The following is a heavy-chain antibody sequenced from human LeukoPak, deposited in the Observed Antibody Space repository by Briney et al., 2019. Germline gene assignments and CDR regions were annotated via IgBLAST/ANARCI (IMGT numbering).Heavy chain of an antibody. Sequence: PGGSLRLSCAASGFTFRNYVIHWVRQAPGKGLEWVAVTSSDLNVKLYADSVKGRFTISRDSAKNSLYLQMNSLRAEDTAVYYCARRGGGYSYGYSDYWGQGTLVTVPS. D-gene: IGHD5-18*01. CDR2: TSSDLNVK. J-gene: IGHJ4*02. V-gene: IGHV3-30-3*01. CDR1: GFTFRNYV. CDR3: ARRGGGYSYGYSDY.